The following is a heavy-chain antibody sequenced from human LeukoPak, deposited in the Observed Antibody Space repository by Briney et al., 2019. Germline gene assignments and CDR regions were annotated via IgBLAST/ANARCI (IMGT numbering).Heavy chain of an antibody. CDR3: ARDLPRIAAAGTTGGFDY. J-gene: IGHJ4*02. D-gene: IGHD6-13*01. Sequence: GGSLRLSCAASGFTFSDYYMSWIRQAPGKGLEWVSYISSIGSTIYYADSVKGRFTISRDNAKNSLYLQMNSLRAEDTAVYYCARDLPRIAAAGTTGGFDYWGQGTLVTVSS. CDR2: ISSIGSTI. V-gene: IGHV3-11*04. CDR1: GFTFSDYY.